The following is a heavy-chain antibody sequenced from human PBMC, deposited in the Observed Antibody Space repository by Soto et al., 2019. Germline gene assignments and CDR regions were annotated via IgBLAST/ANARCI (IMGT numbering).Heavy chain of an antibody. CDR2: ISYDGSNK. V-gene: IGHV3-30-3*01. D-gene: IGHD3-22*01. J-gene: IGHJ6*01. CDR1: GFTFSSYA. Sequence: QVQLVESGGGVVQPGRSLRLSCAASGFTFSSYAMHWVRQAPGKGLEWVAVISYDGSNKYYADSVKGRFTISRDNSKNTLYLQMNSLRAEDTAVYYCARDRSSGYYGTPYGMDVW. CDR3: ARDRSSGYYGTPYGMDV.